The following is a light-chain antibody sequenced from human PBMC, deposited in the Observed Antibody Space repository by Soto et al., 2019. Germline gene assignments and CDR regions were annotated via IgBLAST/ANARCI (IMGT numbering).Light chain of an antibody. Sequence: QSVVSQPGSECGSPGPSNTILNTGTSSDVGGYNYVSWYQQHPGKAPKLMIYDVSNRPSGVSNRFSGSKSGNTASLTISGLQAEDEADYYCSSYTSSSTLNVVFGGGTKVTVL. CDR2: DVS. V-gene: IGLV2-14*01. CDR3: SSYTSSSTLNVV. J-gene: IGLJ2*01. CDR1: SSDVGGYNY.